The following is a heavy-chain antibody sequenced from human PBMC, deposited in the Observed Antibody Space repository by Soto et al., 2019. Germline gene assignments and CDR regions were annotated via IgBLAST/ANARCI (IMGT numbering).Heavy chain of an antibody. D-gene: IGHD2-21*01. Sequence: SETLSLTCTVSGGSISSYYWSWIRQPPGKGLEWIGYIYYSGSTNYNPSLKSRVTISVDTSKNQFSLKLSSVTAADTAVYYCARDSDSSVPATAAANYYYGMDVWGQGTTVTVSS. J-gene: IGHJ6*02. CDR2: IYYSGST. CDR1: GGSISSYY. V-gene: IGHV4-59*01. CDR3: ARDSDSSVPATAAANYYYGMDV.